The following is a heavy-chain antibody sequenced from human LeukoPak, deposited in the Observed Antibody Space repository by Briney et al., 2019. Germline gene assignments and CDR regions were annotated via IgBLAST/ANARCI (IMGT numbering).Heavy chain of an antibody. V-gene: IGHV3-33*06. CDR2: IWYDGSHD. CDR3: AKEGDYCSSSGCHKRGIDY. Sequence: GGSLRLSCAASGFTFNMYAMHWVRQAPGKGLEWVAVIWYDGSHDTYTDSVKGRFTVSRDNFKNVLHLQMNSLRVEDTAVYYCAKEGDYCSSSGCHKRGIDYWGQGTLVTVSS. D-gene: IGHD2-2*01. J-gene: IGHJ4*02. CDR1: GFTFNMYA.